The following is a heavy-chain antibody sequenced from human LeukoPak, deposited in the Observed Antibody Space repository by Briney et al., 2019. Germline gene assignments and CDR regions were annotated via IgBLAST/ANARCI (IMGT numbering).Heavy chain of an antibody. V-gene: IGHV1-69*04. CDR3: ARVGGHYYDSSGYYWFSD. CDR2: IIPIHGIA. D-gene: IGHD3-22*01. J-gene: IGHJ4*02. Sequence: SVKVSCKASGGTFSSYAISWVRQAPGQGLEWMGRIIPIHGIANYAQKFQGRVTITADKSTSTAYMELSSLRSEDTAVYYCARVGGHYYDSSGYYWFSDWGQGTLVTVSS. CDR1: GGTFSSYA.